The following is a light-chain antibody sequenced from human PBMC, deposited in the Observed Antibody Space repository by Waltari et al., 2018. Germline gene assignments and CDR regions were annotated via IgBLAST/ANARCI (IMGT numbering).Light chain of an antibody. Sequence: QSVLTQAPSVSGAPGQRVTISCTGSSSNIGAGYDVHWYQQLPGPAPNLLIYGNNSRPAGVPDRFSGSKSGTSASLAITGLQAEDEADYYCQSYDSSLSSYVFGTGTKVTVL. CDR1: SSNIGAGYD. CDR2: GNN. J-gene: IGLJ1*01. CDR3: QSYDSSLSSYV. V-gene: IGLV1-40*01.